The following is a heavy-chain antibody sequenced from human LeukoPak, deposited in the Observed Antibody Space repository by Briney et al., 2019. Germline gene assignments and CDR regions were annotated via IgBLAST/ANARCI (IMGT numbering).Heavy chain of an antibody. CDR3: ARVPYSDRIEFYYMDV. D-gene: IGHD6-13*01. Sequence: SETLSLTCSVSGGSVNSFSWSWIRQSPGKPLEWIAYITYSGSANYKPSLKSRVTISLDTSKNQVSLRLTSVTAADTAVYYCARVPYSDRIEFYYMDVWGKGTTVTVSS. CDR1: GGSVNSFS. CDR2: ITYSGSA. J-gene: IGHJ6*03. V-gene: IGHV4-59*02.